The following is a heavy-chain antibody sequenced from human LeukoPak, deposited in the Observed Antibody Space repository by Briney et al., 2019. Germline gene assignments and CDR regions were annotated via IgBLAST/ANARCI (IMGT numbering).Heavy chain of an antibody. D-gene: IGHD6-13*01. J-gene: IGHJ4*02. CDR2: ISYHGHRT. V-gene: IGHV3-23*01. CDR1: GITFYTYD. CDR3: ARIPGMAAGSDFYFDY. Sequence: GGSLSLSCVASGITFYTYDMSWVRQVPGKGLEWVSSISYHGHRTYYTDSVKGRYTISRDNSKNTLYLQLNSLRVEDTAIYYCARIPGMAAGSDFYFDYWGPGTVVTVFS.